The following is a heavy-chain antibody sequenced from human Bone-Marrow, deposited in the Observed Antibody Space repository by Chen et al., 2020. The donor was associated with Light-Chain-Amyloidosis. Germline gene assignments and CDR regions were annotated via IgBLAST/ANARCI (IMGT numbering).Heavy chain of an antibody. Sequence: EVQLEQSGPEVKKPGESLKISCKGSGYTFPNYWIGRVRQMPGKGLEWLGVIYPDDSDARYSPSFEGQVTISADKSITTAYLQWRSLEASDTAMDYCARRRDGYNFDYWGQGTLVTVSS. CDR1: GYTFPNYW. J-gene: IGHJ4*02. CDR3: ARRRDGYNFDY. V-gene: IGHV5-51*01. D-gene: IGHD5-12*01. CDR2: IYPDDSDA.